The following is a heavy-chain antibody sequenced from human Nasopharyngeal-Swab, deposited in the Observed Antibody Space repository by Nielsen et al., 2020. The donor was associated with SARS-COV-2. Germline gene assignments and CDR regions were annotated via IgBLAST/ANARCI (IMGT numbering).Heavy chain of an antibody. CDR2: INHSGST. CDR3: ARVGTIFGVVIADY. V-gene: IGHV4-34*01. D-gene: IGHD3-3*01. J-gene: IGHJ4*02. Sequence: SETLSLTCAVYGGSFSGYYWSWIRQPPGKGLEWIGEINHSGSTNYNPSLKSRVTMSVDTSKNQFSLKLSSVTAADTAIYYCARVGTIFGVVIADYWGQGTLVTVSS. CDR1: GGSFSGYY.